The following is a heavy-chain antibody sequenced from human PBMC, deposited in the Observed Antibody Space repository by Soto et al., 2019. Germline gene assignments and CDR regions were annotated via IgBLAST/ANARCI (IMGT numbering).Heavy chain of an antibody. CDR3: ARKILGSTTRPEYWSFDL. V-gene: IGHV3-23*01. Sequence: EVQLLESGGGLVQPGGSLRLSCAGSGFTFINYAMNWVRQAPGKGLEWVSSISGGGDATFFPDSVRGRFTFSRDNSKNTVTLQMNSLGVEDTAVYYCARKILGSTTRPEYWSFDLWGRGNLVTVSS. CDR1: GFTFINYA. J-gene: IGHJ2*01. D-gene: IGHD7-27*01. CDR2: ISGGGDAT.